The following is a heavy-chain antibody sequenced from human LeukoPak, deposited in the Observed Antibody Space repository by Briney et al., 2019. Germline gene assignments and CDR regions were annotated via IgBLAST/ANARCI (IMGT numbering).Heavy chain of an antibody. CDR3: ANDRNTYCGGDCYSRYFDY. D-gene: IGHD2-21*02. CDR2: ISGSGGST. CDR1: GFTFSSYA. Sequence: PGGSLRLSCAASGFTFSSYAMSWVRQAPGKGLEWVSAISGSGGSTYYADSVKGRFTISRDNSKNTLYLQMNSLRAEDTAVYYCANDRNTYCGGDCYSRYFDYWGQGTLVTVSS. J-gene: IGHJ4*02. V-gene: IGHV3-23*01.